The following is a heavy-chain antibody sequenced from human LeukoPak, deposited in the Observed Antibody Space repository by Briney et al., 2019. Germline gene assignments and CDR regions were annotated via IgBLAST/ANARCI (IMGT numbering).Heavy chain of an antibody. J-gene: IGHJ4*02. CDR2: ISSSSSYT. CDR1: GFTFSDYY. D-gene: IGHD3-22*01. Sequence: GGSLRLSCAASGFTFSDYYMSWVRQAPGKGLEWVSYISSSSSYTNYADSVKGRFTISRDNAKNSLYLQMNRLRAEDTAVYYCASVYYDSSGYSNDYWGQGTLVTVSS. V-gene: IGHV3-11*03. CDR3: ASVYYDSSGYSNDY.